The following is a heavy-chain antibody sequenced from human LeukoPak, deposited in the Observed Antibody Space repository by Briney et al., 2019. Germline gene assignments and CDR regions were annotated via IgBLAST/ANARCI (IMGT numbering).Heavy chain of an antibody. CDR1: GGSISSYY. CDR2: IYYSGST. V-gene: IGHV4-59*12. D-gene: IGHD5-18*01. CDR3: ARDYQGGYGDKTVDY. Sequence: SETLSLTCTVSGGSISSYYWSWIRQPPGKGLEWIGSIYYSGSTYYNPSLKSRVTISVDTSKNQFSLKLSSVTAADTAVYYCARDYQGGYGDKTVDYWGQGTLVTVSS. J-gene: IGHJ4*02.